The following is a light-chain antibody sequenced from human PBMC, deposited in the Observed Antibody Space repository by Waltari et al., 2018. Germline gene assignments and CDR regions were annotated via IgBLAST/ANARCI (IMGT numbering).Light chain of an antibody. Sequence: DVAMTQSPVSLPVTLGQPASTSCRSSQSLVHSDGNTYLNWFHQRPGQSPRRLIYKVSKRDSGVPDRFSGSGSGTDFTLKISRVEVEDVGVYYCMQGTHWPLTFGPGTKVDIK. CDR2: KVS. CDR1: QSLVHSDGNTY. J-gene: IGKJ3*01. CDR3: MQGTHWPLT. V-gene: IGKV2-30*02.